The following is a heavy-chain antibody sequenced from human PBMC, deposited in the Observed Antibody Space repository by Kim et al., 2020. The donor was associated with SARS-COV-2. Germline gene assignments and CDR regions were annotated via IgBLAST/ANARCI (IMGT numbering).Heavy chain of an antibody. Sequence: GGSLRLSCAASGFTFSSFWMHWVCQAPEKGLEWVADIKCDGSEKYYVDSVKGRLTISRDNAKNSLYLQVNSLRAEDMTVYYCVRGPSNYYDRWGLFDYWGQGTLVTVSS. D-gene: IGHD3-22*01. CDR3: VRGPSNYYDRWGLFDY. CDR2: IKCDGSEK. V-gene: IGHV3-7*03. J-gene: IGHJ4*02. CDR1: GFTFSSFW.